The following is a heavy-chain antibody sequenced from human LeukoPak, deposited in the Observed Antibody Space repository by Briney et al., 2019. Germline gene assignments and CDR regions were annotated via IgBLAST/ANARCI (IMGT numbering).Heavy chain of an antibody. CDR3: ATDNSYGSGSYYT. V-gene: IGHV4-34*01. J-gene: IGHJ4*02. CDR2: INHSGST. CDR1: GGSFSGHY. Sequence: SETLSLTCAVIGGSFSGHYWSWIRQPPGKGLEWIGEINHSGSTKYNPSLKSRVTISADMSKNQFSLKLSSVTAADTAVYYCATDNSYGSGSYYTWGQGTLVAVSS. D-gene: IGHD3-10*01.